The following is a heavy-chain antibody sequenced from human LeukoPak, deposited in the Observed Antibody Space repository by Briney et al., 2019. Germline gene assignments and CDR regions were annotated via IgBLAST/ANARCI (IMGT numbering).Heavy chain of an antibody. J-gene: IGHJ4*02. CDR3: ATSFGPVIAAAGTGAD. CDR2: ISGSGSST. V-gene: IGHV3-23*01. Sequence: PGGSLRLSCAASEFSVGSNYMTWVRQAPGKGLEWVSVISGSGSSTYYADSVKGRFTISRDNSKNTLYLQMNSLRAEDTAVYYCATSFGPVIAAAGTGADWGQGTLVTVSS. CDR1: EFSVGSNY. D-gene: IGHD6-13*01.